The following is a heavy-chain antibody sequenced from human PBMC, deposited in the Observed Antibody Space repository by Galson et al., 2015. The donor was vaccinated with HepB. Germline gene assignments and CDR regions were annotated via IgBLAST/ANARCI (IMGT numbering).Heavy chain of an antibody. CDR2: TYFRSKWRI. CDR3: AYGSDV. J-gene: IGHJ6*02. V-gene: IGHV6-1*01. CDR1: GDSVTSNSAV. Sequence: CAISGDSVTSNSAVWNWIRQSPSRGLEWLGRTYFRSKWRIDYAMSVKSRITISADTSDNQFSLLLRSVTPEDTAEYYCAYGSDVWGPGTTVIVSS.